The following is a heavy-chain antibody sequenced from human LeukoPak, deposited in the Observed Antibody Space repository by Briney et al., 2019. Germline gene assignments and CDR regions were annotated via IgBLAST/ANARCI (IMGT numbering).Heavy chain of an antibody. V-gene: IGHV3-7*03. CDR2: IKQDGSEK. CDR1: GFTFSSYW. D-gene: IGHD6-19*01. Sequence: PGGSLRLSCAASGFTFSSYWMSWVRQAPGKGLEWVANIKQDGSEKYYVDSVKGRFTISRDNAKNSLYLQMNSLRAEDTAVYYCARGGSSGWYVFDYWGQGTLVTVSS. J-gene: IGHJ4*02. CDR3: ARGGSSGWYVFDY.